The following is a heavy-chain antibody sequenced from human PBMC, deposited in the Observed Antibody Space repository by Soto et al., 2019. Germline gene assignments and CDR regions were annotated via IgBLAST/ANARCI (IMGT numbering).Heavy chain of an antibody. D-gene: IGHD6-19*01. Sequence: QVQLVESGGGVVQPGRSLRLSCAASGFTFSSYGMHWVRQAPGKGLEWVAVIWYDGSNKYYADSVKGRFTISRDNXKXQLYLQMNSLRAEDTAVYYCASDMRQWQNYYYGMDVWGQGTTVTVSS. CDR1: GFTFSSYG. J-gene: IGHJ6*02. CDR2: IWYDGSNK. V-gene: IGHV3-33*01. CDR3: ASDMRQWQNYYYGMDV.